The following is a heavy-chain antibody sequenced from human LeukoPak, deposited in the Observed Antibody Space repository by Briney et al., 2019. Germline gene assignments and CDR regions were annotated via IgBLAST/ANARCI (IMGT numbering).Heavy chain of an antibody. D-gene: IGHD2-15*01. CDR1: GFDFSGFY. J-gene: IGHJ4*02. CDR3: IRQECSGGSCSYVDY. Sequence: PGGSLKLSCAASGFDFSGFYMHWVRQASGRGLEWVGLFRSKPSSYTTVYAASVKGRFTISRDDSKNTAYLQMNSLKAEDTAVYYCIRQECSGGSCSYVDYWGQGTLVTVSS. CDR2: FRSKPSSYTT. V-gene: IGHV3-73*01.